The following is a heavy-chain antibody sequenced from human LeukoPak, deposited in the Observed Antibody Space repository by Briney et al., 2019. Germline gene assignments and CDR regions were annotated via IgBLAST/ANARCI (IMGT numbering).Heavy chain of an antibody. J-gene: IGHJ4*02. Sequence: SETLSLTCTVSGGSISSYYWSWIRQPAGKGLEWIGRIYTSGCTNYNPSLKSRVTMSVDTSKNQFSLKLSSVTAADTAVYYCARAPHYYDSSGYYTTAYYFDYWGQGTLVTVSS. CDR2: IYTSGCT. D-gene: IGHD3-22*01. CDR3: ARAPHYYDSSGYYTTAYYFDY. V-gene: IGHV4-4*07. CDR1: GGSISSYY.